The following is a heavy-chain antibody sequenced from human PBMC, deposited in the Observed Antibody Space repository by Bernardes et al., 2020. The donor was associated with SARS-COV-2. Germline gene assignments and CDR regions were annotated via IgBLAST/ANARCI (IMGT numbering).Heavy chain of an antibody. CDR1: GGSFSGYY. Sequence: SETLSLTCAVYGGSFSGYYWSWIRQPPGKGLEWIGEINHSGSTNYNPSLKSRVTISVDTSKNQFSLKLSSVTAADTAVYYCARLRYFRGGPFDYWGQGTLVTVSS. D-gene: IGHD3-9*01. V-gene: IGHV4-34*01. CDR3: ARLRYFRGGPFDY. CDR2: INHSGST. J-gene: IGHJ4*02.